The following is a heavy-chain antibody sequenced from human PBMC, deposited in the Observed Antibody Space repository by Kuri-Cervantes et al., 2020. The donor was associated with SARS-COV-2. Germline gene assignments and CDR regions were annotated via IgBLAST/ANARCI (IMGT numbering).Heavy chain of an antibody. V-gene: IGHV3-15*01. CDR1: GFTFSSYA. CDR3: TTVLVFGWFDP. CDR2: IKSKTDGGTT. D-gene: IGHD3-16*01. J-gene: IGHJ5*02. Sequence: GESLKISCTASGFTFSSYAMSWVRQAPGKGLGWVGRIKSKTDGGTTDYAAPVKGRFTISRDDSKNTLYLQMNSLKTEDTAVYYCTTVLVFGWFDPWGQGTLVTDSS.